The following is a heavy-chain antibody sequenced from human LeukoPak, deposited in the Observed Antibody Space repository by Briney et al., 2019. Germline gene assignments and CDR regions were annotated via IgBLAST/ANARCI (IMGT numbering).Heavy chain of an antibody. CDR2: IRYDGSNK. D-gene: IGHD3-22*01. CDR3: AKWLLGGLITMIVVAACDAFDI. Sequence: GGSLRLSCAASGFTFSSYGMHWVHQAPGKGLEWVAFIRYDGSNKYYADSVKGRFTISRDNSKNTLYLQMNSLRAEDTAVYYCAKWLLGGLITMIVVAACDAFDIWGQGTMVTVSS. V-gene: IGHV3-30*02. CDR1: GFTFSSYG. J-gene: IGHJ3*02.